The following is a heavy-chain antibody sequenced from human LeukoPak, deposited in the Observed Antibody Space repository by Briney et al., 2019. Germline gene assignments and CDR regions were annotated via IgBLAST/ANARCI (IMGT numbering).Heavy chain of an antibody. D-gene: IGHD4-17*01. V-gene: IGHV3-21*01. J-gene: IGHJ3*02. CDR2: ISSSSSYI. CDR1: GFTFSSYS. Sequence: TGGSLRLSCAASGFTFSSYSMNWVRQAPGKGLEWVSSISSSSSYIYYADSVKGRFTISRDNAKNSLYLQMNSLRAEDTAVYYCARDLRRNAFDIWGQGTMVTVSS. CDR3: ARDLRRNAFDI.